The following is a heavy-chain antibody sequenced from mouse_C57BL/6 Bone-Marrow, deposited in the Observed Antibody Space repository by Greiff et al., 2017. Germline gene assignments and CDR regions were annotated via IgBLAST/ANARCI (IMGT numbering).Heavy chain of an antibody. D-gene: IGHD1-1*01. J-gene: IGHJ1*03. V-gene: IGHV1-82*01. CDR3: ARPHYYGSSPTPYFDV. Sequence: QVQLQQSGPELVKPGASVKISCKASGYAFSSSWMNWVKQRSGKGLEWIGRFYPGDGDNNYNGKFKGKATLTPDKSSSTAYMQLSSLTSEDSAVYVGARPHYYGSSPTPYFDVWGTGTTVTVSS. CDR2: FYPGDGDN. CDR1: GYAFSSSW.